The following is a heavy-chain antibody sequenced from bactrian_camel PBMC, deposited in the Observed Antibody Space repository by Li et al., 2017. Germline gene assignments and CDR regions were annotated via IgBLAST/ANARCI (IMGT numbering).Heavy chain of an antibody. J-gene: IGHJ4*01. Sequence: SGGGSVQTGGSLRLSCTGSRYTYSTYCMGWFRQAPGKEREGVASIYSRGGSTYYADSAKGRFTISQDYAKNTLFLQMDVLRPEDTAMYYCAARKVARGSHFSLGRAPALRRDEYNFWGQGTQVTVS. CDR2: IYSRGGST. V-gene: IGHV3S25*01. CDR1: RYTYSTYC. CDR3: AARKVARGSHFSLGRAPALRRDEYNF. D-gene: IGHD2*01.